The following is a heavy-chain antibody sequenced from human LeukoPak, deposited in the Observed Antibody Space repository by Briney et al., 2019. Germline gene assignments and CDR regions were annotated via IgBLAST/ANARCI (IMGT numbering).Heavy chain of an antibody. CDR3: AKEPTGNYGDYLPG. D-gene: IGHD4-17*01. Sequence: PGRSLRLSCAASGFTFSSYGMHWVRQAPGKGLEWVAVISYDGSNKYYADSVKGRFTISRDNSKNTLYLQMNSLRAEDTAVYYCAKEPTGNYGDYLPGWGQGTLVTVSS. CDR2: ISYDGSNK. J-gene: IGHJ4*02. V-gene: IGHV3-30*18. CDR1: GFTFSSYG.